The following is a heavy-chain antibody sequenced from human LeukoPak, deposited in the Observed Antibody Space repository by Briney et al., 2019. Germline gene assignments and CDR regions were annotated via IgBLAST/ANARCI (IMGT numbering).Heavy chain of an antibody. Sequence: GGSLRLSCVASGFIFSSYAMHWVRQAPGKGLEYVSAITSNGAYTYYANSVKGRFTISRDNSKNTLYLQMGSLRAEDMAVYYCATAENSGSYSYWGQGTLVTISS. CDR3: ATAENSGSYSY. CDR1: GFIFSSYA. V-gene: IGHV3-64*01. J-gene: IGHJ4*02. CDR2: ITSNGAYT. D-gene: IGHD1-26*01.